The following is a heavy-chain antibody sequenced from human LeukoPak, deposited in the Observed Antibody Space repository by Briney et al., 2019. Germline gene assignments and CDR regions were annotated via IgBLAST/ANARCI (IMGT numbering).Heavy chain of an antibody. Sequence: PSETLSLTYTVSGGSISSSSYYWGWIRQPPGKGLEWIGSIYYSGSTYYNPPLKSRVTISVDTSKNQFSLKLSSVTAADTAVYYCARHYGVRAFDYWGQGTLVTVSS. V-gene: IGHV4-39*01. CDR1: GGSISSSSYY. CDR3: ARHYGVRAFDY. J-gene: IGHJ4*02. CDR2: IYYSGST. D-gene: IGHD4-17*01.